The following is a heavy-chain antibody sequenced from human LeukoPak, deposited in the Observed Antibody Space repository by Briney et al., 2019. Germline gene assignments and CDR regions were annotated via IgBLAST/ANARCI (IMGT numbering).Heavy chain of an antibody. CDR2: IYYSGST. Sequence: SETLSLTCTVSGGPISSDYWSWIRQPPGKGLEWIGYIYYSGSTNYNPSLKSRVTISVDTSKNQFSLKLSSVTAADTAVYYCARVYYDGSGYNFDYWGQGTLVTASS. J-gene: IGHJ4*02. V-gene: IGHV4-59*01. CDR3: ARVYYDGSGYNFDY. D-gene: IGHD3-22*01. CDR1: GGPISSDY.